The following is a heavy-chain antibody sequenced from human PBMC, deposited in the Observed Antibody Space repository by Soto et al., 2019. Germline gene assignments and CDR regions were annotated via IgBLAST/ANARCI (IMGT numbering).Heavy chain of an antibody. V-gene: IGHV1-69*13. CDR3: AREMRGRGYSYFFDY. Sequence: ASVKVSCKASGGTFSSYAISWVRQAPGQGLEWMGGIIPIFGTANYAQKFQGRVTITADESTSTAYMELSSLRSEDTAVYYCAREMRGRGYSYFFDYWGQGTLVTVSS. CDR2: IIPIFGTA. D-gene: IGHD5-18*01. J-gene: IGHJ4*02. CDR1: GGTFSSYA.